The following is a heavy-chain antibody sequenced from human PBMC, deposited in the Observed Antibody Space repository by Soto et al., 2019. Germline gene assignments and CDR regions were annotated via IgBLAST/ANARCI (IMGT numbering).Heavy chain of an antibody. J-gene: IGHJ5*02. CDR2: IKGKTDGGTT. CDR3: TTDDTAMVLSYNWFDP. CDR1: GFTFSNAC. Sequence: LGLSCAASGFTFSNACMSWVRQAPGKGLEWVGRIKGKTDGGTTDYAAPVKGRFTISRDDSKNTLYLQMNSLKTEDTAVYYCTTDDTAMVLSYNWFDPWGQGTLVTVSS. D-gene: IGHD5-18*01. V-gene: IGHV3-15*01.